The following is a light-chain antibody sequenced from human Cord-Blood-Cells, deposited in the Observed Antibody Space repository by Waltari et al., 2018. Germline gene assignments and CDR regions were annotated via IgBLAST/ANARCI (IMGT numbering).Light chain of an antibody. CDR3: QQYGSSAWT. J-gene: IGKJ1*01. CDR1: QSVSSSY. Sequence: EIVLTQSPGTLSLSPGERATLSFRASQSVSSSYLAWYQQKPGQAPRLLIAGASSRATGIPDRFSGSWSGTDFTLTISRLEPEDFAVYYCQQYGSSAWTFGQGTKVEIK. CDR2: GAS. V-gene: IGKV3-20*01.